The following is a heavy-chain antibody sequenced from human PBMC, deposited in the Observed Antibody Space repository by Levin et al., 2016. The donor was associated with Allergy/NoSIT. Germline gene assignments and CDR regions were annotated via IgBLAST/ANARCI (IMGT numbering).Heavy chain of an antibody. D-gene: IGHD5-24*01. CDR2: ISYDGSNK. V-gene: IGHV3-30*03. J-gene: IGHJ6*03. Sequence: GESLKISCAASGFTFSSYGMHWVRQAPGKGLEWVAVISYDGSNKYYADSVKGRFTISRDNSKNTLYLQMNSLRAEDTAVYYCARGGDGEVYYYMDVWGKGTTVTVSS. CDR3: ARGGDGEVYYYMDV. CDR1: GFTFSSYG.